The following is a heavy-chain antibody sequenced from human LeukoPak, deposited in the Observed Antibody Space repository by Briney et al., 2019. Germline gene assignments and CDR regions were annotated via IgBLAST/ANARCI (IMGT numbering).Heavy chain of an antibody. J-gene: IGHJ4*02. Sequence: SGGSLRLSCAASGFTFSSYAMSWVRQAPGKGQEWVSAISGSGGSTYYADSVKGRFTISRDNSKNMLYLQMNSLRAEDTAVYYCAKAGYGTAIRNAFDYWGQGTLVTVSS. V-gene: IGHV3-23*01. CDR1: GFTFSSYA. D-gene: IGHD2-2*02. CDR2: ISGSGGST. CDR3: AKAGYGTAIRNAFDY.